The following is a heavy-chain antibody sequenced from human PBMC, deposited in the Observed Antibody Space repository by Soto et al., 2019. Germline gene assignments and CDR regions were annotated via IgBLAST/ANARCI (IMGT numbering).Heavy chain of an antibody. CDR1: GGSISGSSYY. CDR3: ARRGYYDILTGYGSPGSFDY. V-gene: IGHV4-39*07. D-gene: IGHD3-9*01. CDR2: IYYSGST. J-gene: IGHJ4*02. Sequence: SETLSLTCTVSGGSISGSSYYWGWIRQPPGKGLEWIGNIYYSGSTYYNPSLKSRVTISVDTSKNQFSLKLSSVTAADTAVYYCARRGYYDILTGYGSPGSFDYWGQGTLVTVSS.